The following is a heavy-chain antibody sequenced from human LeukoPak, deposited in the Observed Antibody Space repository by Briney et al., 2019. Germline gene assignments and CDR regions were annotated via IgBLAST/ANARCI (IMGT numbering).Heavy chain of an antibody. CDR2: IYYSGST. D-gene: IGHD6-19*01. CDR1: GGSISSYY. CDR3: ARELSSGWYRGAFDI. Sequence: SETLSLTCTVSGGSISSYYSSWIRQPPRKGREWIGYIYYSGSTKYNPSLKSRVTISVDTSKNQFSLKLSSVSAADTAMYYCARELSSGWYRGAFDIWGQGTRLTVSS. J-gene: IGHJ3*02. V-gene: IGHV4-59*01.